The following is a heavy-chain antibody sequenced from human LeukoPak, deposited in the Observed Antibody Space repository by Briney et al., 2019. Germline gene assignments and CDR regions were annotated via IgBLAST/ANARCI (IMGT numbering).Heavy chain of an antibody. CDR2: ISYDGSNK. CDR1: GFTFSSYG. CDR3: ASLTMVRGVTTNWFDP. V-gene: IGHV3-30*03. D-gene: IGHD3-10*01. Sequence: GGSLRLSCAASGFTFSSYGMHWVRQAPGKGLEWVAVISYDGSNKYYADSVKGRFTISRDNSKNTLYLQMNSLRAEDTAVYYCASLTMVRGVTTNWFDPWGQGTLVTVSS. J-gene: IGHJ5*02.